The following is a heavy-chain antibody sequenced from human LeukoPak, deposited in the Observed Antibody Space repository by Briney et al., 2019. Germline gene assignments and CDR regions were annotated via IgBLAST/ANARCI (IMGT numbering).Heavy chain of an antibody. CDR3: AKDSGSGYYPTYFDY. D-gene: IGHD3-22*01. J-gene: IGHJ4*02. CDR1: GFTVSSNY. Sequence: PGGSLRLSCAASGFTVSSNYMTWVRQAPGKGLEWVSAISGSGGSTYYADSVKGRFTISRDNSKNTLYLQMNSLRAEDTAVYYCAKDSGSGYYPTYFDYWGQGTLVTVSS. CDR2: ISGSGGST. V-gene: IGHV3-23*01.